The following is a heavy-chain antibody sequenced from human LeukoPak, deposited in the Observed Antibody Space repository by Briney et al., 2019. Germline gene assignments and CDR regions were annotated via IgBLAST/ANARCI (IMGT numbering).Heavy chain of an antibody. V-gene: IGHV3-15*01. Sequence: GGSRRLSCAASGFTFTNAYMNWVRQAPGKGLEWVGRIKSKTVGGTTNYAAPVKGRFTISRDDSKNTLFLQMDSLKTEDTAIYYCTDYDSWGQGTLVTVSS. CDR1: GFTFTNAY. CDR2: IKSKTVGGTT. CDR3: TDYDS. J-gene: IGHJ4*02.